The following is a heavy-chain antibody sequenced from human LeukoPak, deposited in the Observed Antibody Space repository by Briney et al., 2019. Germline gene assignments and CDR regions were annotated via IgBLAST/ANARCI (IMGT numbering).Heavy chain of an antibody. CDR2: INTGSGTI. V-gene: IGHV3-48*02. D-gene: IGHD4-17*01. Sequence: PGGSLRLSCAASGXTFSPYTMNWVRQAPGKGLEWLSYINTGSGTIFYADSVKGRFTISTDNAKITLYLQMNSLGDEDTAVYYCASDKDYGFDHWGQGILVTVSS. J-gene: IGHJ4*02. CDR1: GXTFSPYT. CDR3: ASDKDYGFDH.